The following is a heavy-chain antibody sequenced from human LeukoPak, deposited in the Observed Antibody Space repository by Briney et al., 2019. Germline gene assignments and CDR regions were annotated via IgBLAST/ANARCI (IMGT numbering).Heavy chain of an antibody. CDR1: GFTFSNFG. J-gene: IGHJ6*02. V-gene: IGHV3-7*01. CDR2: IKGDGSEK. D-gene: IGHD1-26*01. Sequence: GGSLRLSCEASGFTFSNFGMHWVRQAPGKGLEWVANIKGDGSEKYHGDSVTGRFTISRDNAKNSLYLQMNSLRAEDTAIYYCASYRVSHGMDVWGQGTTVTVSS. CDR3: ASYRVSHGMDV.